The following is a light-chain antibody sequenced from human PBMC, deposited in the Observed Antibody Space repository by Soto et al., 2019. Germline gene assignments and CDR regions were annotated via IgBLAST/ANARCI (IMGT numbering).Light chain of an antibody. CDR1: SGDIGGYNY. Sequence: QSVLTQPASVSGSPGQSITISCTGTSGDIGGYNYVSWYQQHPGKAPKLLISEVTNRPSGVSNRFSGSKSGNTASLTISGLQAEDEADYYCSSYPTNITPVVFGGGTKVTVL. V-gene: IGLV2-14*01. CDR3: SSYPTNITPVV. J-gene: IGLJ2*01. CDR2: EVT.